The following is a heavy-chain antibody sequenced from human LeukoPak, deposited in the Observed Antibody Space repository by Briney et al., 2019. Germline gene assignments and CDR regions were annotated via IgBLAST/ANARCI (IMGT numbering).Heavy chain of an antibody. J-gene: IGHJ4*02. CDR3: ARGDPYGYRYYFDY. D-gene: IGHD5-18*01. V-gene: IGHV4-59*01. CDR2: IYHTGST. Sequence: PSETLSLTCTVSGGSISSYYWSWIRQPPGKGLEWIGYIYHTGSTSYNPSLKGRVTISVDTSKNQFSLELSSVTAADTAVYYCARGDPYGYRYYFDYWGLGTLVTISS. CDR1: GGSISSYY.